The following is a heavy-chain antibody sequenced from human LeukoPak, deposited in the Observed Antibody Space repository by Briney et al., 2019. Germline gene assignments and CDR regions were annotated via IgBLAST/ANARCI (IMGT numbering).Heavy chain of an antibody. V-gene: IGHV3-48*02. J-gene: IGHJ4*02. D-gene: IGHD4-17*01. Sequence: QPGGSLILSCFPSRSTCGSHSMSSARPAPRKGLEWVSYISSGSSIMYSADSVKGRFSISRDNAKNSLFLRMDSLRDDDTAVYYCARDGGSHGAYPPRWGQGTVVTVS. CDR3: ARDGGSHGAYPPR. CDR2: ISSGSSIM. CDR1: RSTCGSHS.